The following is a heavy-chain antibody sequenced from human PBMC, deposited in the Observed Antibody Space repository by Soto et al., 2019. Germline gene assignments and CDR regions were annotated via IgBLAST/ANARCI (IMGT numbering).Heavy chain of an antibody. Sequence: SLNVSCKASGLTFSGYAVHWVRQARGQRLEWLGWIVVGSGNTNYAQKFEERVTITRDSSTSTIYMELSSLRSEDTAVYYCAADRGGYRTYYYGMDVWGQGTTVTVSS. CDR3: AADRGGYRTYYYGMDV. D-gene: IGHD5-12*01. CDR2: IVVGSGNT. J-gene: IGHJ6*02. V-gene: IGHV1-58*01. CDR1: GLTFSGYA.